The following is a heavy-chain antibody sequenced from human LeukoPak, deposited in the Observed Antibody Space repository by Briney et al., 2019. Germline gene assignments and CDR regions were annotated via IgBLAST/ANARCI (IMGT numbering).Heavy chain of an antibody. Sequence: SVKVSCTASGGTFSSYAISWVRQAPGQGLEWMGGIIPIFGTANYAQKFQGRVTITADESTSTAYMELSSLRSEDTAVYYCATLPGIVGATTYFYYGMDVWGQGTTVTVSS. J-gene: IGHJ6*02. CDR3: ATLPGIVGATTYFYYGMDV. CDR2: IIPIFGTA. D-gene: IGHD1-26*01. V-gene: IGHV1-69*13. CDR1: GGTFSSYA.